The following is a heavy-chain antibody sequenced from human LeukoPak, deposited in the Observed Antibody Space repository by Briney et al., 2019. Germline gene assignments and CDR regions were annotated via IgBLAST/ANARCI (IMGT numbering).Heavy chain of an antibody. J-gene: IGHJ4*02. D-gene: IGHD1-26*01. V-gene: IGHV4-4*09. Sequence: SETLSLTCTVSGGSISSYYWSWIRQPPGKGLEWIGYIYTSGSTNYNPSLKSRVTISVDPSKNQFSLKLSSVTAADTAVYYCARLPSGSYFDYWGQGTLVTVSS. CDR2: IYTSGST. CDR1: GGSISSYY. CDR3: ARLPSGSYFDY.